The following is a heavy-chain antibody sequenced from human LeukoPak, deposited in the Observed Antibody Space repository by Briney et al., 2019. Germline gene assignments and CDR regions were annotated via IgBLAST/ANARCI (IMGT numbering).Heavy chain of an antibody. J-gene: IGHJ4*02. Sequence: PSETPSLTCAVYGGSFSGYYWSWIRQPPGKGLEWIGEINHSGSTNYNPSLKSRVTISVDTSKNQFSLKLSSVTAADTAVYYCAALYYYDSSGYLYYFDYWGQGTLVTVSS. D-gene: IGHD3-22*01. CDR3: AALYYYDSSGYLYYFDY. CDR1: GGSFSGYY. CDR2: INHSGST. V-gene: IGHV4-34*01.